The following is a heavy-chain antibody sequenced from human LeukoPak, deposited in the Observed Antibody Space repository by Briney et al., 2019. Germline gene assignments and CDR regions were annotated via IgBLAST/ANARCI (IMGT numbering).Heavy chain of an antibody. CDR3: ARQGSPSWSGWYFDL. CDR2: IYYSGST. V-gene: IGHV4-59*08. Sequence: SETLSLTCTVSGGSINSYYWSWIRQPPGKGLEWIGYIYYSGSTAYNPSLKSRVTISVDTSKNQFSLKLSSVTAADTAMYYCARQGSPSWSGWYFDLWGRGTLVTVSS. J-gene: IGHJ2*01. CDR1: GGSINSYY.